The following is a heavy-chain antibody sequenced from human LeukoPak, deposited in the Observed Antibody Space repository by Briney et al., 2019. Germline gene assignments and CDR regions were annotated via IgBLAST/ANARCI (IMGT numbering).Heavy chain of an antibody. CDR3: ARGYYDISGSNFHY. CDR1: GYSFTSYG. Sequence: ASVTVSCMASGYSFTSYGVSWVREAPGQGREWMGWISAYNGNTNYAQKLQGRVTMTTDTSTSTAYMELRSLRSDDTAVYYCARGYYDISGSNFHYWGQGTLVTVSS. CDR2: ISAYNGNT. D-gene: IGHD3-22*01. J-gene: IGHJ4*02. V-gene: IGHV1-18*01.